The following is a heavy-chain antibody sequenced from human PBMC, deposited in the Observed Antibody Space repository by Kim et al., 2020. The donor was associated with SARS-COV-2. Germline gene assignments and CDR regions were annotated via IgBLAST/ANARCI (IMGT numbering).Heavy chain of an antibody. CDR3: ARGAASNHWYFDL. D-gene: IGHD6-13*01. J-gene: IGHJ2*01. Sequence: SETLSLTCAVYGGSFSGYYWGWIRQPPGKGLEWIGEINHSGSTNYNPSLKSRVTISVDTSKNQFSLKMRTVTAADTAVYYCARGAASNHWYFDLWGRGTLVTVSS. V-gene: IGHV4-34*01. CDR1: GGSFSGYY. CDR2: INHSGST.